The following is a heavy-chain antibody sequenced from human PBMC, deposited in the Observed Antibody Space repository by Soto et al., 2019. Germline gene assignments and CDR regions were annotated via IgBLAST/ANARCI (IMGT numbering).Heavy chain of an antibody. J-gene: IGHJ2*01. D-gene: IGHD3-9*01. Sequence: QVQLQQWGAGPLRPLETLSLTGGVSGGSFSGYYWAWIPQPQGKGLEGIGEINDRGSINYNPSLKSRVSISVDTSKNHYSLNLRSVTAADTAVYYCARESHDILTGPPWVWYFDLWGRGTLVTVSS. V-gene: IGHV4-34*01. CDR1: GGSFSGYY. CDR2: INDRGSI. CDR3: ARESHDILTGPPWVWYFDL.